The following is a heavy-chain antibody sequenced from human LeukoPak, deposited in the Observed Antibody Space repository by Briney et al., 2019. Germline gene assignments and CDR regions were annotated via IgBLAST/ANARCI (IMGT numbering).Heavy chain of an antibody. Sequence: SETLSLTCAVSGYSISSGYYWGWIRQPPGKGLEWIGSIYHSGSTYYNPSLKSRVTISVDTSKNQFSLKLSSVTAADTAGYYCLRVNWAKFDYWGQGTLVTVSS. J-gene: IGHJ4*02. D-gene: IGHD3-16*01. V-gene: IGHV4-38-2*01. CDR3: LRVNWAKFDY. CDR2: IYHSGST. CDR1: GYSISSGYY.